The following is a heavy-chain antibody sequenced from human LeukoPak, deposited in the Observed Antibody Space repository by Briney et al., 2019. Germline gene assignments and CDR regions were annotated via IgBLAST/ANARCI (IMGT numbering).Heavy chain of an antibody. D-gene: IGHD2-2*01. J-gene: IGHJ6*02. CDR3: ASRYCGSANCRWGDYYYYGMDG. Sequence: SVKVSCKASGGTLSSYAISWVRQAPGQGLEWMGGIIPIFGTTKYSQKFQGRVTITAAESTGTAFMDLNSLTSDDTAVYYCASRYCGSANCRWGDYYYYGMDGWGQGTTVTVSS. CDR1: GGTLSSYA. CDR2: IIPIFGTT. V-gene: IGHV1-69*13.